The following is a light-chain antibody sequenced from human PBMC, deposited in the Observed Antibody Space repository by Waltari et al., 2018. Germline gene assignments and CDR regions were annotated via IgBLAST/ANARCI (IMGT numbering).Light chain of an antibody. CDR1: SSDVGGYNY. J-gene: IGLJ3*02. Sequence: QSALTQPRSVSGSPGQSVTISCTGTSSDVGGYNYVSWYQHLPGKAPKLIIYDVTKWPSGVPDRFSGSKSGNTASLTISGILGEDEADYYCCSYGGSSWVFGGGTKLTVL. V-gene: IGLV2-11*01. CDR3: CSYGGSSWV. CDR2: DVT.